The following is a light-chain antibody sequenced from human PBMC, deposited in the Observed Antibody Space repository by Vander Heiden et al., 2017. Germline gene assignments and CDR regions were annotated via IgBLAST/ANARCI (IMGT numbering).Light chain of an antibody. CDR1: QTISNW. J-gene: IGKJ1*01. Sequence: DIQMTQSPSILSASVGDRVTITCRASQTISNWLAWYQVKPGKAPKLLIREASSLERGVPLRFSGGGSGTDITLTISSLQPDDFATYYCQQYNRAWTFGQGT. V-gene: IGKV1-5*03. CDR3: QQYNRAWT. CDR2: EAS.